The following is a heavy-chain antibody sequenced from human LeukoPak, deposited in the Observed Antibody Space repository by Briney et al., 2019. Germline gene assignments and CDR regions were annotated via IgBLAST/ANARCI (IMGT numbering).Heavy chain of an antibody. CDR2: IVVGSGNT. CDR3: AAGGMWGALNYYYYGMDV. D-gene: IGHD3-16*01. Sequence: TSVKVSCKASGFTFTSSAMQWVRQARGRRLEWIGWIVVGSGNTNYAQKFQERVTITRDMSTSTAYMELSSLRSEDTAVYYCAAGGMWGALNYYYYGMDVWGQGTTVTVSS. J-gene: IGHJ6*02. CDR1: GFTFTSSA. V-gene: IGHV1-58*02.